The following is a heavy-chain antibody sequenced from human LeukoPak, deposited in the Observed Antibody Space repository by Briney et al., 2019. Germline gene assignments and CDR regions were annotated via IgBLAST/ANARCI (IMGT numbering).Heavy chain of an antibody. V-gene: IGHV1-2*02. CDR2: INANSGGT. D-gene: IGHD6-13*01. J-gene: IGHJ4*02. CDR3: ARGGSSWYREFDY. Sequence: ASVKVSCKASGYTFTGYYMHWVRQAPGQGPEWMGWINANSGGTNSAQKFQGRVTMSRDTSISTAYMELSRLRSDDTAVYYCARGGSSWYREFDYWGQGTLVTVSS. CDR1: GYTFTGYY.